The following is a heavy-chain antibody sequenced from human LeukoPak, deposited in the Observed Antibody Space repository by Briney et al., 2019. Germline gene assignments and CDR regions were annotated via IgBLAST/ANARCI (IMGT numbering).Heavy chain of an antibody. V-gene: IGHV7-4-1*02. Sequence: ASVKVSCKASGYTFTSYAMNWVRQAPGQGLEWMGWINTNTRNPTYAQGFTGRFVFSLDTSVSTAYLQISGLKAEDTAVYYCARGLAGGYYDSSGYYYWWGQGTLVTVSS. CDR2: INTNTRNP. CDR3: ARGLAGGYYDSSGYYYW. J-gene: IGHJ4*02. D-gene: IGHD3-22*01. CDR1: GYTFTSYA.